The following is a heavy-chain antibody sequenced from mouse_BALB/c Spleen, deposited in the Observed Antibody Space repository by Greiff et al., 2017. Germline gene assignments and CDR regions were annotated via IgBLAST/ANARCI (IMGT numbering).Heavy chain of an antibody. CDR3: ARGYDYDVFAY. Sequence: DVKLVESGGGLVQPGGSRKLSCAASGFTFSDYGMAWVRQAPGKGPEWVAFISNLAYSIYYADTVTGRFTISRENAKNTLYLEMSSLRSEDTAMYYCARGYDYDVFAYWGQGTLVTVSA. J-gene: IGHJ3*01. V-gene: IGHV5-15*02. CDR2: ISNLAYSI. CDR1: GFTFSDYG. D-gene: IGHD2-4*01.